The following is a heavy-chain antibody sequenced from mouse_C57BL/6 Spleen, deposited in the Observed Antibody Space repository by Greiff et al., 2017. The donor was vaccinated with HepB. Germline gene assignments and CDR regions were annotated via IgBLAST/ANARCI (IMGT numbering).Heavy chain of an antibody. J-gene: IGHJ1*03. CDR1: GYTFTSYW. CDR3: ARAHYYGSSWGYFDV. V-gene: IGHV1-52*01. D-gene: IGHD1-1*01. Sequence: QVQLQQPGAELVRPGSSVKLSCKASGYTFTSYWMHWVKQRPIQGLEWIGNIDPSDSETHYNQKFKDKATLTVDKSSSTAYMQLSSLTSEDSAVYYCARAHYYGSSWGYFDVWGTGTTVTVSS. CDR2: IDPSDSET.